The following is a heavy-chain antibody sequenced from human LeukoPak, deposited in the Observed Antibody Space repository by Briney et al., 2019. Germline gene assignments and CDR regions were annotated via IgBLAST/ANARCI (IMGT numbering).Heavy chain of an antibody. CDR2: MNPNSGNT. J-gene: IGHJ6*02. Sequence: AASVKVSCKASGYTFTSYDINWVRQATGQGLEWMGWMNPNSGNTGYAQKFQGRVTMTRNTSISTAYMELSSLRSEDTAVYYCAREVAMDYYYYYGMDVWGQGTTVTVSS. CDR3: AREVAMDYYYYYGMDV. CDR1: GYTFTSYD. V-gene: IGHV1-8*01. D-gene: IGHD5-12*01.